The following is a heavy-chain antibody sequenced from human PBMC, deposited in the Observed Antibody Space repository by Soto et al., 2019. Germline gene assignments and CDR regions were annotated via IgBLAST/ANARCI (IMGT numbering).Heavy chain of an antibody. Sequence: NPGGSLRLSCAASGFTFSDYYMSWIRQAPGKGLEWVSYISSSSSYTNYADSVKGRFTISRDNAKNSLYLQMNSLRAEDTAAYYCARMMSMTTVTHGPVVAFDIWGQGTMVTVSS. V-gene: IGHV3-11*03. D-gene: IGHD4-17*01. CDR3: ARMMSMTTVTHGPVVAFDI. J-gene: IGHJ3*02. CDR1: GFTFSDYY. CDR2: ISSSSSYT.